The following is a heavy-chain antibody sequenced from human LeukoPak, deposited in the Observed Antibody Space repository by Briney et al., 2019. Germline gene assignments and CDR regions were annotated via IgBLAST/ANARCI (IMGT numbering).Heavy chain of an antibody. D-gene: IGHD3-22*01. CDR3: ARVKGYYDSSGYYLYYFDY. Sequence: GASVKVSCTASGYTFTSYDINWVRQATGQGLEWMGWMNPNSGNRGYAQKFQGRVTMTTNTSISTAYMELSSLRSEDTAVYYCARVKGYYDSSGYYLYYFDYWGQGTLVTVSS. CDR1: GYTFTSYD. CDR2: MNPNSGNR. J-gene: IGHJ4*02. V-gene: IGHV1-8*01.